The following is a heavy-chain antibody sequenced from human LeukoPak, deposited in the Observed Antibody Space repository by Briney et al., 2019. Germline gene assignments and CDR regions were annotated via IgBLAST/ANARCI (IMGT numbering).Heavy chain of an antibody. CDR3: ARERGYSYGYV. D-gene: IGHD5-18*01. V-gene: IGHV4-34*01. J-gene: IGHJ4*02. Sequence: SETLSLTCAVYGGSFSGYYWSWIRQPPGKGLEWIGEINHSGSTNYNPSLRSRVTISVDTSKNQFSLKLSSVTAADTAVYYCARERGYSYGYVWGQGTLVTVSS. CDR1: GGSFSGYY. CDR2: INHSGST.